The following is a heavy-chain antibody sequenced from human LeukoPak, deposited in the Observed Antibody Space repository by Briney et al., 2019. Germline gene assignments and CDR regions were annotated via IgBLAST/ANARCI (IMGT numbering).Heavy chain of an antibody. J-gene: IGHJ6*03. V-gene: IGHV1-18*01. Sequence: ASVKVSCKASGYTFTSYGISWVRQAPGQGLEWMGWISAYNGNTNYAQKLQGRVTMTTDTSTSTAYMELRSLRSDDTAVYYCARSSSTSFNYYYYMDVWGKGTTVTVSS. D-gene: IGHD2-2*01. CDR3: ARSSSTSFNYYYYMDV. CDR1: GYTFTSYG. CDR2: ISAYNGNT.